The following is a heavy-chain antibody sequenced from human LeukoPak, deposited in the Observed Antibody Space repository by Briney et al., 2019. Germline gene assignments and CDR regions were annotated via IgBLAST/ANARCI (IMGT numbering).Heavy chain of an antibody. CDR2: ISSSGSTI. J-gene: IGHJ4*02. V-gene: IGHV3-48*01. CDR1: GFTFTSYS. CDR3: ARDQAYSFDY. Sequence: GGSLRLSCAASGFTFTSYSINWVRQAPGKGLEWVSYISSSGSTISYANSVKGRFTISRDNAKNSLYLQMNSLRAEDTAVYYCARDQAYSFDYWGQGTLVTVSS. D-gene: IGHD4-11*01.